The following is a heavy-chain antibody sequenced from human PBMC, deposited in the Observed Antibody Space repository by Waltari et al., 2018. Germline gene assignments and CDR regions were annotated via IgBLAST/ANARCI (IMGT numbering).Heavy chain of an antibody. CDR3: ARSYKLAVAAVDY. J-gene: IGHJ4*02. Sequence: QVQLVQSGAEVKKPGASVKVSCKASGYTFTSYAINWVRQATGQGLEWMGRMNPNRGNTGYAQKFQGRVTMTRNTSISTAYMELSSLRSEDTAVYYCARSYKLAVAAVDYWGQGTLVTVSS. V-gene: IGHV1-8*01. CDR2: MNPNRGNT. CDR1: GYTFTSYA. D-gene: IGHD6-19*01.